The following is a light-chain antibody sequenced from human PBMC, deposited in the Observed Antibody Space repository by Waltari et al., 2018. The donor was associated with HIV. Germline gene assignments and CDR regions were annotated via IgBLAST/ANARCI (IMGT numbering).Light chain of an antibody. CDR1: QSVLYTATKKNS. CDR3: QKYYTTPLS. Sequence: DFLMTQSPDSLPVSLCGRDTIPRKPSQSVLYTATKKNSLARYQQKPGPPPKLLISWASTRESGVRARFSGSGSGTDFTLTINNLQAEDVSVYYCQKYYTTPLSFGGGTKVEIK. V-gene: IGKV4-1*01. J-gene: IGKJ4*01. CDR2: WAS.